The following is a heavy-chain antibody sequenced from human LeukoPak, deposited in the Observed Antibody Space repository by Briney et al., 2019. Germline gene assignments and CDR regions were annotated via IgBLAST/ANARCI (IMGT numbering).Heavy chain of an antibody. CDR3: ARWGEHGAIRIDAFDI. CDR1: GGSISSGGYY. J-gene: IGHJ3*02. Sequence: SETLSLTCTVSGGSISSGGYYWSWIRQPPGKGLEWIGYIYHSGSTYYNPSLKSRVTISVDTSKNQFSLKLSSVTAADTAVYYCARWGEHGAIRIDAFDIWGQGTMVTVSS. D-gene: IGHD3-10*01. V-gene: IGHV4-30-2*01. CDR2: IYHSGST.